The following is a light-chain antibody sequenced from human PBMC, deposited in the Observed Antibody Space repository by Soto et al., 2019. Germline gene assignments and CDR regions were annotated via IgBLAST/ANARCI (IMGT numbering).Light chain of an antibody. CDR3: QQSYTSWWT. J-gene: IGKJ1*01. CDR1: QSISTH. Sequence: DIQMTQSPSSLSASVGDRVSITCQASQSISTHLSWYQQKPGKAPKLLIYAASSLQSWVPSRFTGSGSGTDFTLTISSLQPEDFATYYCQQSYTSWWTFGQGTKVEIK. CDR2: AAS. V-gene: IGKV1-39*01.